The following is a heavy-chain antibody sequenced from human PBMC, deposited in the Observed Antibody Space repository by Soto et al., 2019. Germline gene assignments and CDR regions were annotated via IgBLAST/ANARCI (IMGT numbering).Heavy chain of an antibody. V-gene: IGHV5-51*01. CDR2: IYPGDSDT. Sequence: GESLKISCKGSGYNITSYWIGWVRQMPGKGLEWMGVIYPGDSDTRYSPSFQGQVTISVDKSISTSHLQWCMVMGSVTAVDYGVYYCAGHGIDDAFDVWGQGTMVTVSS. D-gene: IGHD3-10*01. J-gene: IGHJ3*01. CDR1: GYNITSYW. CDR3: VYYCAGHGIDDAFDV.